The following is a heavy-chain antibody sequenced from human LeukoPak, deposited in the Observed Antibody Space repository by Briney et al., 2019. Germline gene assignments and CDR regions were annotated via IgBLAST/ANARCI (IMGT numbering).Heavy chain of an antibody. Sequence: APVKVSCKASGYTFTGYYMHWVRQAPGQGLEWMGWINPNSGGTNYAQKFQGRVTMTGDTSISTAYMELSRLRSDDTAVYYCARDLSLAVPVQGYWGQGTLVTVSS. CDR2: INPNSGGT. V-gene: IGHV1-2*02. CDR3: ARDLSLAVPVQGY. CDR1: GYTFTGYY. D-gene: IGHD6-19*01. J-gene: IGHJ4*02.